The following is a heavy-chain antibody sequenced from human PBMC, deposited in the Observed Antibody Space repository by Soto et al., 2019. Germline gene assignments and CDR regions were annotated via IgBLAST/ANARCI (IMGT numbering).Heavy chain of an antibody. D-gene: IGHD6-13*01. CDR2: IYPGDSDT. CDR1: GYSFTSYW. Sequence: PGEFLKISCKGSGYSFTSYWIGWVRQMPGKGLEWMGIIYPGDSDTRYSPSFQGQVTISADKSISTAYLQWSSLKASDTAMYYCARRIAAAGTPPYYYYGMDVWGQGTTVTVSS. J-gene: IGHJ6*02. CDR3: ARRIAAAGTPPYYYYGMDV. V-gene: IGHV5-51*01.